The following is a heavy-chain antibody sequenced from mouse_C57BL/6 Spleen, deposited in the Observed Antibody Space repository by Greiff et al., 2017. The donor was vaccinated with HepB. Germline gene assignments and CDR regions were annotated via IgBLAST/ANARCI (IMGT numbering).Heavy chain of an antibody. J-gene: IGHJ1*03. Sequence: EVQLQQSGPELVKPGASVKISCKASGYTFTDYYMNWVKQSHGKSLEWIGDINPNNGGTSYNQKFKGKATLTVDKSSSTAYMELRSLTSEDSAVYYCARYGNYWYFDVWGTGTTVTVSS. CDR2: INPNNGGT. V-gene: IGHV1-26*01. CDR1: GYTFTDYY. D-gene: IGHD2-1*01. CDR3: ARYGNYWYFDV.